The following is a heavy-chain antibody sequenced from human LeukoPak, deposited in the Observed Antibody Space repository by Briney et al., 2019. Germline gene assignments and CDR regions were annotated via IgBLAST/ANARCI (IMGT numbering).Heavy chain of an antibody. Sequence: TGGSLRLSCAASGFTFSSYWMSWVRQAPGKGLEWVANIKQDGQEKYYVDSVKGRFTISRDNAKNSLYLQMNSLRDEDTAVYYCARDFIRLSFDYWGQGILVTVSP. CDR2: IKQDGQEK. CDR1: GFTFSSYW. V-gene: IGHV3-7*01. CDR3: ARDFIRLSFDY. J-gene: IGHJ4*02. D-gene: IGHD3-16*01.